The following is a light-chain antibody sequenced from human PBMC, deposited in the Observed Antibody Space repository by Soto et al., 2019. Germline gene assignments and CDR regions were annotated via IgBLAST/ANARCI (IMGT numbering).Light chain of an antibody. CDR1: QSVSSRY. CDR3: QQYGTSPMYT. Sequence: EIVLTQSPDTLSLSPGERATLSCRASQSVSSRYLAWYQQKPGQAPRLLIYGASSRATGIPDRFSGSGSGTDFTLTISRLEPEDFAVYYCQQYGTSPMYTFGQGTKLEIK. V-gene: IGKV3-20*01. CDR2: GAS. J-gene: IGKJ2*01.